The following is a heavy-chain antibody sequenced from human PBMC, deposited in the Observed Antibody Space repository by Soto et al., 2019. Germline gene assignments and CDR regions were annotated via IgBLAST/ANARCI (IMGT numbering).Heavy chain of an antibody. CDR1: GGSMRRSGYY. J-gene: IGHJ4*02. Sequence: SETLSLTCTVSGGSMRRSGYYWGWFRQAPGKGREYIASIYYSGSTYYSPSLKSRLTLSVDTSSNQFSLKMTSVTAADTAMYYCALQTTRGYSTLDDRGDYWGQGTLVTVCS. CDR3: ALQTTRGYSTLDDRGDY. CDR2: IYYSGST. V-gene: IGHV4-39*01. D-gene: IGHD6-25*01.